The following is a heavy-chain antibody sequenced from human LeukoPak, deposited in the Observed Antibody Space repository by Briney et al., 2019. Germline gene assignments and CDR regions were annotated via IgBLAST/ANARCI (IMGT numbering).Heavy chain of an antibody. V-gene: IGHV1-18*01. D-gene: IGHD3-3*01. J-gene: IGHJ4*02. Sequence: ASVKVSCKASGYTFTSYGISWVRQAPGQGLEWMGWISAYNGNTNYAQKLQGRVTITTDTSTSTVYMELRSLRSDHTAVYYCARIRDTVFWSGYYHKRYYFDYWGQGTLVTVSS. CDR2: ISAYNGNT. CDR3: ARIRDTVFWSGYYHKRYYFDY. CDR1: GYTFTSYG.